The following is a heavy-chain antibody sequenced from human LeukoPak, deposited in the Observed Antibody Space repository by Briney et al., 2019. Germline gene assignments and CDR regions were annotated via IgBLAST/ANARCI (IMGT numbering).Heavy chain of an antibody. CDR1: GYTFTGYY. V-gene: IGHV1-2*02. J-gene: IGHJ4*02. CDR2: INPNSGGT. CDR3: AREPIICSSTSCRNFDY. D-gene: IGHD2-2*01. Sequence: ASVKVSCKASGYTFTGYYMHWVRQAPGQGLEWMGWINPNSGGTNYAQKFQGRVTMTRDTSISTAYMELSRLRSDDTAVYYCAREPIICSSTSCRNFDYWGQGTLVTVSS.